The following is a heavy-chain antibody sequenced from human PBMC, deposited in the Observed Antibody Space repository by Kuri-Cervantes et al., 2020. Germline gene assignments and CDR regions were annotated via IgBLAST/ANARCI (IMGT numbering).Heavy chain of an antibody. CDR1: GFTFSSYG. Sequence: GGSLRLSCAASGFTFSSYGMHWVRQAPGKGLEWVAVISYDGSNKYYADSVKGRFTISRDNSKNTLYLQMNSLRAEDTAVYYCARDRWGVTNGDYYYYGMDVWGQGTTVTVSS. CDR2: ISYDGSNK. CDR3: ARDRWGVTNGDYYYYGMDV. V-gene: IGHV3-30*03. J-gene: IGHJ6*02. D-gene: IGHD2-8*01.